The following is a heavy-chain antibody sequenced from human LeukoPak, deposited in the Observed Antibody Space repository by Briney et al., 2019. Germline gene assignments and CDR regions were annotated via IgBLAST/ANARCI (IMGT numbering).Heavy chain of an antibody. CDR2: IYYTGTT. CDR3: ARVTWFGETANHYGMDV. D-gene: IGHD3-10*01. CDR1: GDSLRSHY. V-gene: IGHV4-59*08. Sequence: SETLSLTCTVSGDSLRSHYWSWFRQPPGKGLEWIGHIYYTGTTNYNPSLKSRISTAVDTSKMQFSLKLTSVTAADAAMYYCARVTWFGETANHYGMDVWGQGTTVTASS. J-gene: IGHJ6*02.